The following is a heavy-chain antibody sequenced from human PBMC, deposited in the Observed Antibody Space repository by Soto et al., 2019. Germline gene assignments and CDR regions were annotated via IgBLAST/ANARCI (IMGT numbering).Heavy chain of an antibody. CDR3: ARHAGEDPNFDY. CDR2: IYYSGST. V-gene: IGHV4-39*01. J-gene: IGHJ4*02. Sequence: SETLSLTCTVSGGSISSSSYYWGWIRQPPGKGLEWIGSIYYSGSTYYNPSLKSRVTISVDTSKNQFSLKLSSVTAADTAVYYCARHAGEDPNFDYWGQGTLVTVSS. CDR1: GGSISSSSYY. D-gene: IGHD3-10*01.